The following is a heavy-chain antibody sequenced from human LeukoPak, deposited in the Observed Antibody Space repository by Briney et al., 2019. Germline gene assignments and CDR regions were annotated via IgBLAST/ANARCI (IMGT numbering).Heavy chain of an antibody. Sequence: SETLSLTCTVSGGSVSSSSYYWGWIRQPPGKGLEWIGSIYYSGSTYYNPSLKSRVTISVDTSKNQFSLKLSSVTAADTAVYYCARDKWDTSGYYRGSFDYWGQGTLVTVSS. CDR3: ARDKWDTSGYYRGSFDY. CDR2: IYYSGST. D-gene: IGHD3-22*01. V-gene: IGHV4-39*02. CDR1: GGSVSSSSYY. J-gene: IGHJ4*02.